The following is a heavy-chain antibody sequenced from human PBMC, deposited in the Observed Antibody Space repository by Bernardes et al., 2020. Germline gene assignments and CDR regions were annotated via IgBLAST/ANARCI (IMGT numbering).Heavy chain of an antibody. CDR2: MSPNSGNH. Sequence: ASVKVSCKTSGYTFTAYDISWVRQATGQGLEWMGWMSPNSGNHGYAQKFQGRVTMTRDTSISTAYMELTSLSSDDTAIYFCAIMMGGPTNYYYYYDMDVWGQGTTVTVSS. CDR3: AIMMGGPTNYYYYYDMDV. V-gene: IGHV1-8*01. D-gene: IGHD1-26*01. J-gene: IGHJ6*02. CDR1: GYTFTAYD.